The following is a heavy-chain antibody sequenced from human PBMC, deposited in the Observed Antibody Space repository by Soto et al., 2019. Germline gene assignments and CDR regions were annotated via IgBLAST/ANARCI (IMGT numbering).Heavy chain of an antibody. Sequence: QVQLVQSGAEVKKPGASVKVSCKASGYTFTGYYMHWVRQAPGQGLEWMGWINPNSGGTNYAQKFQGWVTMTRDTSISTAYMELSRLRSDDTAVYYCARENCSSTSCHYYFDYWGQGTLVTVSS. CDR3: ARENCSSTSCHYYFDY. CDR2: INPNSGGT. D-gene: IGHD2-2*01. CDR1: GYTFTGYY. J-gene: IGHJ4*02. V-gene: IGHV1-2*04.